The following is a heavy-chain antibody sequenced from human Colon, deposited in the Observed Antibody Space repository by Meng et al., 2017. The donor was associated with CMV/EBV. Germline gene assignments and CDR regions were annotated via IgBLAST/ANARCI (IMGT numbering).Heavy chain of an antibody. J-gene: IGHJ4*02. CDR1: GYRFTSYG. CDR2: ISVYHGDT. CDR3: ARDVEAGVVVPAAPDY. D-gene: IGHD2-2*01. V-gene: IGHV1-18*01. Sequence: ASVKVSCKAFGYRFTSYGIDWVRQAPGQGLEWMGWISVYHGDTAYAHKFQDRVTMTTDTSTGTAYMELRRLTSDDTAVYYCARDVEAGVVVPAAPDYWGQGTLVTVSS.